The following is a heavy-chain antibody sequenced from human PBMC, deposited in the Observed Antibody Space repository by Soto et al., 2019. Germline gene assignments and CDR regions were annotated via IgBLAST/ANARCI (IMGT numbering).Heavy chain of an antibody. D-gene: IGHD6-13*01. CDR3: AYGSTPFDY. CDR2: ISGSGGST. CDR1: GFTFSSYA. Sequence: EVQLLESGGGLVQPGGSLRLSCAASGFTFSSYAMSWVRQAPGKGLEWVSAISGSGGSTYYADSVKGRFTISRDNSKNTLYLQMNGLRAEDTAVYDWAYGSTPFDYWGQGTLVTVSS. V-gene: IGHV3-23*01. J-gene: IGHJ4*02.